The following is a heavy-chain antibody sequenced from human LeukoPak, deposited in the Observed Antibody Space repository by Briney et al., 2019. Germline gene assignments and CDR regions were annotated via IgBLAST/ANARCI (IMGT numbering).Heavy chain of an antibody. D-gene: IGHD3-3*01. CDR2: ISYDGSNK. Sequence: GRSLRLSCAASGFTFSSYAMRWVRQAPGKGLEWVAVISYDGSNKYYADSVKGRFTISRDNSKNTLYLQMNSLRAEDTAVYYCARADYDFWSGPYYYYYYMDVWGKGTTVTVSS. J-gene: IGHJ6*03. V-gene: IGHV3-30-3*01. CDR1: GFTFSSYA. CDR3: ARADYDFWSGPYYYYYYMDV.